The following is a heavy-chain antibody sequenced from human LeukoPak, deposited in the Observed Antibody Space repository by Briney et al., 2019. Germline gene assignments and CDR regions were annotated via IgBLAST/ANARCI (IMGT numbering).Heavy chain of an antibody. V-gene: IGHV4-4*02. J-gene: IGHJ4*01. CDR1: GGSISSSNW. D-gene: IGHD3-22*01. Sequence: SETLSLTCAVSGGSISSSNWWSWVRQPPGKGLEWIGEIYHSGSTNYNPPLKSRVTISVDKSKNQFSLKLSSVTAADAAVYYCARLVRYYYDSSGYYYSLDYWGQEPWSPSPQ. CDR3: ARLVRYYYDSSGYYYSLDY. CDR2: IYHSGST.